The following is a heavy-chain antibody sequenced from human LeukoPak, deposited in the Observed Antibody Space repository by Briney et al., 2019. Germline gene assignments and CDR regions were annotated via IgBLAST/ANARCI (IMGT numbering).Heavy chain of an antibody. CDR1: GFTFSDYY. D-gene: IGHD1/OR15-1a*01. CDR2: ISSSGGTI. V-gene: IGHV3-11*01. CDR3: ARNKDNYHYYVDV. J-gene: IGHJ6*03. Sequence: GGSLRLSCAAPGFTFSDYYMSWIRQAPGKGLEGVSDISSSGGTIYYADSVKGRFTISRDNAKNSLYLQMNSPRAEDTAVYYCARNKDNYHYYVDVWGKGTTVTISS.